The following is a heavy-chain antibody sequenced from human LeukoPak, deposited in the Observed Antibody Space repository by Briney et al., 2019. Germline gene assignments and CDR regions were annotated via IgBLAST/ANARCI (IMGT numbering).Heavy chain of an antibody. CDR2: KYYSGST. D-gene: IGHD2-15*01. J-gene: IGHJ4*02. CDR3: ARQGVVVAAYFDS. Sequence: PSETLSLTCTISGGSISSPSFYWAWIRQPPEKGLVWIGSKYYSGSTYYNPSLKSRVTISVDTSKNHFSLSLTSVTAADTAVYYCARQGVVVAAYFDSWGQGTLVTVSS. V-gene: IGHV4-39*01. CDR1: GGSISSPSFY.